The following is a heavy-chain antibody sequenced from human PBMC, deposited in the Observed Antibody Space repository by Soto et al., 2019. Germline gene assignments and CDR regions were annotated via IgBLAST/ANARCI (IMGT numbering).Heavy chain of an antibody. CDR2: ISGSGGST. Sequence: EVQLLESGGGLVQPGGSLRLSCAASGFTFSSYAMSWVRQAPGKGLEWVSAISGSGGSTYYADSVKGRFTISRDNSKNTLYLQMNSLRAEDTAVYYCAKDNDFWSGYYTVGLDYWGQGNLVTVSS. V-gene: IGHV3-23*01. D-gene: IGHD3-3*01. CDR1: GFTFSSYA. J-gene: IGHJ4*02. CDR3: AKDNDFWSGYYTVGLDY.